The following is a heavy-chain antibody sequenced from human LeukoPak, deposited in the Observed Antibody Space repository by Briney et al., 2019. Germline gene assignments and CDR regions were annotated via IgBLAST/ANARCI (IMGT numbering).Heavy chain of an antibody. D-gene: IGHD4-23*01. V-gene: IGHV3-21*01. CDR2: ISSSSSYI. CDR1: GFTFSRYS. CDR3: ARGGNSYAFDI. J-gene: IGHJ3*02. Sequence: GGSLRLSCAASGFTFSRYSMNWVRQAPGKGLEWVSSISSSSSYIYYADSVKGRFTISRDNAKNSLYLQMNSLRAEDTAVYYCARGGNSYAFDIWGQGTMVTVSS.